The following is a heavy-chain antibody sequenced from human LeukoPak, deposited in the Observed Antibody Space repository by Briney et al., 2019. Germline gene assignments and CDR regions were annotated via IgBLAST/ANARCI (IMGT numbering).Heavy chain of an antibody. CDR3: TRGGDEYSSSSQYFQH. V-gene: IGHV3-49*04. CDR2: IRSKAYGGTT. CDR1: GFTFGEYG. D-gene: IGHD6-6*01. Sequence: SGGSLRLSCTASGFTFGEYGMSWVRQAPGKGLEWVGFIRSKAYGGTTEYAASVKGRFTISRDDSKSIAYLQMNSLKTEDTAVYYCTRGGDEYSSSSQYFQHWGQGTLVTVSS. J-gene: IGHJ1*01.